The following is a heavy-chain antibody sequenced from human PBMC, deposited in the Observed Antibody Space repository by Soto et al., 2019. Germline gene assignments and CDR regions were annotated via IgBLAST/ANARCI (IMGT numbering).Heavy chain of an antibody. V-gene: IGHV4-59*08. D-gene: IGHD6-19*01. CDR1: GGSISSYY. CDR2: IYYSGST. Sequence: SETLSLTCTVSGGSISSYYWSWIRQPPGKGLEWIGYIYYSGSTNYNPSLKSRVTISVDTSKNQFSLKLSSVTAADTAVYYCARRDSSGWSTPGGWFDPWGQGTLVTVSS. J-gene: IGHJ5*02. CDR3: ARRDSSGWSTPGGWFDP.